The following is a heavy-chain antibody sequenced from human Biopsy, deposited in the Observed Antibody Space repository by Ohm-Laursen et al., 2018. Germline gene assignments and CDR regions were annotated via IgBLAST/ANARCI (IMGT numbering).Heavy chain of an antibody. D-gene: IGHD3-3*01. Sequence: SLRLSCSASGVTLSGYSMNWVRQAPGKGLEWASSISSSGVQYHADSVKGRFTISRDNSKNTPYLQMNSLRAEDAAVYYCVRASIFGVATSGFYYYGMDVWGQGTTVTVSS. CDR2: ISSSGVQ. CDR3: VRASIFGVATSGFYYYGMDV. V-gene: IGHV3-66*01. CDR1: GVTLSGYS. J-gene: IGHJ6*02.